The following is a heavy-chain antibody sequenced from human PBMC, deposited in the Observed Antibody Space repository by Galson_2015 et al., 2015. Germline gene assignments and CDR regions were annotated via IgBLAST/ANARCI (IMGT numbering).Heavy chain of an antibody. D-gene: IGHD3-10*01. CDR2: IKQDGSEK. J-gene: IGHJ4*02. CDR1: EFTFSSYW. CDR3: ARRRFGELLDY. V-gene: IGHV3-7*01. Sequence: SLRLSCAVSEFTFSSYWMSWVRQAPGKGLEWVANIKQDGSEKYYVDSVTGRFTISRDNAKNSQYLQMNSLRGEDTAVYYCARRRFGELLDYWGQGALVTVSS.